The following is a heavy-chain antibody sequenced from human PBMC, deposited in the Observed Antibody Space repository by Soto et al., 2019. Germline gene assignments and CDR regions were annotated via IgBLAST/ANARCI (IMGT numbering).Heavy chain of an antibody. CDR3: ARDRGGYGMDV. CDR2: VSPSGTT. CDR1: GDSISGGYY. J-gene: IGHJ6*02. V-gene: IGHV4-31*03. Sequence: QVQLQESGPGLVKPSQTLSLTCTVSGDSISGGYYWSWIRQHPGKGLEWIGYVSPSGTTYYNPSLNGRVSISRDTSKNQFPLEVTSVTAADTAVYHCARDRGGYGMDVWGQGTTVTVPS.